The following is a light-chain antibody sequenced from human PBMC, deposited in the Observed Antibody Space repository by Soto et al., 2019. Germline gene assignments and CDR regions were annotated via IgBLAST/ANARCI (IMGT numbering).Light chain of an antibody. CDR1: QSGSSTY. CDR3: QQYRNSPRT. Sequence: EIGWTQPPGTLSLSPGERATVAGRVRQSGSSTYLASYQQQPCKAPRLLIYGASSRATAIPDRFSGSGSGTHFTITMSRLETEDCAGYYWQQYRNSPRTFGPGTKVQI. CDR2: GAS. J-gene: IGKJ1*01. V-gene: IGKV3-20*01.